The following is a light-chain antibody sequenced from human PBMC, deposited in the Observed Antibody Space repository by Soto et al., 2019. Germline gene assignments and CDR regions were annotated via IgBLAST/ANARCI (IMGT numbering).Light chain of an antibody. V-gene: IGKV3-20*01. J-gene: IGKJ1*01. CDR1: QSVSSSY. Sequence: EIVLTQSPGTLSLSPGERATLSCRASQSVSSSYLAWYQQKPGQAPRLLIYGASSRATGIPDRFSGSGSGTDFTLTISSLEPEDFAVYYCHHYGSSPPWTFGQGTKVDI. CDR2: GAS. CDR3: HHYGSSPPWT.